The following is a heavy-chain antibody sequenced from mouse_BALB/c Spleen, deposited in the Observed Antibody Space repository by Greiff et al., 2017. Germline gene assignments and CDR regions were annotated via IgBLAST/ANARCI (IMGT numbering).Heavy chain of an antibody. CDR2: ISYDGSN. Sequence: EVQLQQSGPGLVKPSQSLSLTCSVTGYSITSGYYWNWIRQFPGNTLEWMGYISYDGSNNYNPSLKNRISITRDTSKNQFFLKLNSVTTEDTATYYCARDGGLRQKAMDYWGQGTSVTVSS. CDR3: ARDGGLRQKAMDY. CDR1: GYSITSGYY. J-gene: IGHJ4*01. D-gene: IGHD2-4*01. V-gene: IGHV3-6*02.